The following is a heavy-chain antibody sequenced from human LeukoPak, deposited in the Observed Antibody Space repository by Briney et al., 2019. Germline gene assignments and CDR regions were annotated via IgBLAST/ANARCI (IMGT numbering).Heavy chain of an antibody. CDR1: GYTFITYY. D-gene: IGHD6-19*01. J-gene: IGHJ4*02. CDR2: INPSAGST. Sequence: GASVKVSCKASGYTFITYYMHWVRQAPGQGLEWMGIINPSAGSTTYAQKFQGRVILTRDTSTSTVYMEVTSLTSEDTAVYYCAIVLVDSSGWYHFDYRGQGTLVTVSS. CDR3: AIVLVDSSGWYHFDY. V-gene: IGHV1-46*01.